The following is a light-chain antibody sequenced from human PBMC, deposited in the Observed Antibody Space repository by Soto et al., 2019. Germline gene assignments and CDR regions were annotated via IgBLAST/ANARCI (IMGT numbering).Light chain of an antibody. CDR2: GAS. Sequence: EIVITQSPATLSVSPGEGATRSCRASQGIGNTLAWYQQKPGQTPRLLVFGASIRATGVPARFSGSGSGTDFTLTINSLQSEDFAVYYCQHYVNWPLTFGGGTKVESK. V-gene: IGKV3-15*01. CDR3: QHYVNWPLT. CDR1: QGIGNT. J-gene: IGKJ4*01.